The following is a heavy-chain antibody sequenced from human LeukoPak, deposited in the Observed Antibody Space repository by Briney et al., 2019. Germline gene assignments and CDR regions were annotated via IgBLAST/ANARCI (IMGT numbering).Heavy chain of an antibody. CDR3: ARDLGDIVVVPAATYYYYYMDV. D-gene: IGHD2-2*01. Sequence: ASVKVSCKASGYTFTSYGISWVRQAPGQGLEWMGWICAYNGNTNYAQKLQGRVTMTTDTSTSTAYMELRRLRSDDTAVYYCARDLGDIVVVPAATYYYYYMDVWGKGTTVTVSS. V-gene: IGHV1-18*01. CDR2: ICAYNGNT. J-gene: IGHJ6*03. CDR1: GYTFTSYG.